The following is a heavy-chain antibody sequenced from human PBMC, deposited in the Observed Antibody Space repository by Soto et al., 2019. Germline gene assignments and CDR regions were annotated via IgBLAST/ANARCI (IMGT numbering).Heavy chain of an antibody. Sequence: SVKVSCKASGGTFSSYAISWVRQTPGQGLEWMGGIIPIFGTANYAQKFQGRVTITADESTSTAYMELSSLRSEDTAVYYCARDPKIVVVTTTDEYYYYGMDVWGQGTTVTVSS. V-gene: IGHV1-69*13. J-gene: IGHJ6*02. CDR1: GGTFSSYA. CDR2: IIPIFGTA. D-gene: IGHD2-21*02. CDR3: ARDPKIVVVTTTDEYYYYGMDV.